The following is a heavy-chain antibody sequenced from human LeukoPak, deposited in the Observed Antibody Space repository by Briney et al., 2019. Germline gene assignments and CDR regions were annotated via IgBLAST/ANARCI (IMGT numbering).Heavy chain of an antibody. CDR1: GFTFSMYW. CDR3: TRAPSEIGGYYPEYFRH. J-gene: IGHJ1*01. V-gene: IGHV3-74*01. D-gene: IGHD3-22*01. Sequence: GGSLRLSCAASGFTFSMYWMHWVRQPPGKGLVWVSRIKSDGTTDYADSVKGRFTISRDNAKNTVSLQMNSLRPEDTGVYYCTRAPSEIGGYYPEYFRHWGQGTLVTVSS. CDR2: IKSDGTT.